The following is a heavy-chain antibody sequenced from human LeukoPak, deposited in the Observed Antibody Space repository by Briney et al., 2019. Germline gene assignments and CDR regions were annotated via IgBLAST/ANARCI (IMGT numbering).Heavy chain of an antibody. CDR1: GFTFSSYG. D-gene: IGHD6-19*01. J-gene: IGHJ4*02. Sequence: GGSLRLSCAASGFTFSSYGMHWVRQAPGKGLEWVAVISYDGSNKYYADSVKGRFTISRDNSKNTLYLQMNSLRAEDTAVYYCAKDVTRGGWYGWFGTFDYWGQGTLVTVSS. V-gene: IGHV3-30*18. CDR3: AKDVTRGGWYGWFGTFDY. CDR2: ISYDGSNK.